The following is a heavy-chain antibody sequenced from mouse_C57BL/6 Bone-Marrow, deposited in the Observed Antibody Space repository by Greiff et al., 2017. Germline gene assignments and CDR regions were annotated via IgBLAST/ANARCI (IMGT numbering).Heavy chain of an antibody. J-gene: IGHJ1*03. CDR2: IYPGSGST. Sequence: QVQLQQPGAELVKPGASVKMSCKASGYTFTSYWITWVKQRPGQGLEWIGDIYPGSGSTNYNEKFKSKATLTVDTSSSTAYMQLSSLTSEDYAVYYCASEGYGSSYWYFDVWGKGTTVTVSS. D-gene: IGHD1-1*01. V-gene: IGHV1-55*01. CDR3: ASEGYGSSYWYFDV. CDR1: GYTFTSYW.